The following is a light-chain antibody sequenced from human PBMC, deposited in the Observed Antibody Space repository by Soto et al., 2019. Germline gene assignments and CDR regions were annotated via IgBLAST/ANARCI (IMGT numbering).Light chain of an antibody. J-gene: IGKJ1*01. V-gene: IGKV3-15*01. CDR3: QQYYNWPPWT. CDR2: GAS. Sequence: EIVMTQSPATLSVSPGERATLSCRASQSVSSNLAWYQQKPGQAPRLLIYGASTRATGIPVRFSGSGSGTAVTLTISSLQSEDFAVYYCQQYYNWPPWTFGQGTKVEIK. CDR1: QSVSSN.